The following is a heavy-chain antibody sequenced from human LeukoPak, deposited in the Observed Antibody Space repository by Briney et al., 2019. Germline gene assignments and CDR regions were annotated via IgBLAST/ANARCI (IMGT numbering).Heavy chain of an antibody. V-gene: IGHV3-30*04. CDR1: GFSFSTYD. J-gene: IGHJ2*01. CDR2: ISYDETNK. CDR3: ARRWYFYL. Sequence: GGSLRLSCAASGFSFSTYDMHWVRQAPGKGLEWVAVISYDETNKYYADSVQGRFTISRDNSKNTLYLQMNSLSAEDQAVYYFARRWYFYLWGRGNLVTVSS.